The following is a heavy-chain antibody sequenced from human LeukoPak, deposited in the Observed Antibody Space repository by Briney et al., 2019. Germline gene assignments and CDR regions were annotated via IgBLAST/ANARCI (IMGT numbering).Heavy chain of an antibody. D-gene: IGHD3-22*01. CDR1: GGSISSYY. CDR2: IYYSGST. Sequence: PSETLSLTCTVSGGSISSYYWSWIRQPPGKGLEWIGYIYYSGSTNYNPSLKSRVTISVDTSKNQFSLKLSSVTAADTAVYYCARAPYYYDSSGYLDYWGQGTLVTVS. J-gene: IGHJ4*02. V-gene: IGHV4-59*01. CDR3: ARAPYYYDSSGYLDY.